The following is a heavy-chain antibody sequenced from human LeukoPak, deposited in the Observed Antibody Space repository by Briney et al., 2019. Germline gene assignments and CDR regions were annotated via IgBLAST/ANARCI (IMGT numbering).Heavy chain of an antibody. CDR2: ITYSGGWT. CDR3: AARGPSWYFDC. Sequence: GGSLRLSCAASGFNFSSFAMTWVRQAPGKGLEWVSGITYSGGWTSYADSVKGRFTISRDNSRNTLYLQMNSLGVEDTAVYYRAARGPSWYFDCWGQGTLVTVSS. D-gene: IGHD2-15*01. CDR1: GFNFSSFA. J-gene: IGHJ4*02. V-gene: IGHV3-23*01.